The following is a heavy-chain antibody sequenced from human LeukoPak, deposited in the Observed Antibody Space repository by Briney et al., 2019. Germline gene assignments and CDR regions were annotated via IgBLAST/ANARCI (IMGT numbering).Heavy chain of an antibody. CDR1: GFTFSSYE. D-gene: IGHD6-19*01. J-gene: IGHJ4*02. CDR2: ISSSGSTI. V-gene: IGHV3-48*03. CDR3: ASPSGCYSY. Sequence: GGSLRLSCAASGFTFSSYEMNWVRQAPGKGLEWVSYISSSGSTIYYADSVKGRFTISRDNAKNSLYLQMNSLRAEDTAVYYCASPSGCYSYWGQGTLVTVSS.